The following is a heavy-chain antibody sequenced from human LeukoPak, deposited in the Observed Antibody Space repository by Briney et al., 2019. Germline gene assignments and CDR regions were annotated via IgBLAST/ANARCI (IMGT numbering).Heavy chain of an antibody. CDR3: ASLRGFSYGFDY. CDR2: IYYSGST. V-gene: IGHV4-59*01. CDR1: GGSISSYY. Sequence: SETLSLTCTVSGGSISSYYWSWIRQPPGKGLEWIGYIYYSGSTNYNPSLKSRVTISVDTSKNQFSLKLTSVTAADTAVYYCASLRGFSYGFDYWGQGTLVTVSS. J-gene: IGHJ4*02. D-gene: IGHD5-18*01.